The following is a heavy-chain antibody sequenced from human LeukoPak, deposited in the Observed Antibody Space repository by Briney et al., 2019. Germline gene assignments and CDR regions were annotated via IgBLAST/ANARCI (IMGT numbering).Heavy chain of an antibody. CDR2: IKQDGSDK. CDR3: ARLWGYCSSTSCYK. D-gene: IGHD2-2*02. CDR1: GFTFSSYW. J-gene: IGHJ4*02. Sequence: PGGSLGLSCAASGFTFSSYWMSWVRQAPGKGLEWVAIIKQDGSDKYYVDSVKGRFTISRDNAKNSLYLQMNSPRAEDTAVYYCARLWGYCSSTSCYKWGQGTLVTVSS. V-gene: IGHV3-7*03.